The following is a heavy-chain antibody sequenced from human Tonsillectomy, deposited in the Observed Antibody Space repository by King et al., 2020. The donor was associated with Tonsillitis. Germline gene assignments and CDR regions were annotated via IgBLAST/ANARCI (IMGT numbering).Heavy chain of an antibody. CDR1: GGTFSNYA. CDR2: IIPIFGTA. Sequence: QLVQSGAEVKKPGSSVKVSCKASGGTFSNYAISWVRQAPGQGIEWMGGIIPIFGTANYAQKFQGRVTITADESTSTAYMELSSLRSEDTAVYYCARSNSLWELGAHAFDIWGQGTMVTVSS. J-gene: IGHJ3*02. V-gene: IGHV1-69*01. D-gene: IGHD7-27*01. CDR3: ARSNSLWELGAHAFDI.